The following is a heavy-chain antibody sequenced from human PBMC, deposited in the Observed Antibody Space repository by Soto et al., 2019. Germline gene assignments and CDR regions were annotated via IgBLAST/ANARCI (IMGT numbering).Heavy chain of an antibody. CDR3: ARGYYYDSSGSVAFDI. CDR2: IYHSEST. D-gene: IGHD3-22*01. Sequence: SETLSLTCAVSGYSISSGYYWGWIRQPPGKGLEWIGSIYHSESTYYNPSLKSRVTISVDTSKNQSSLKLSSVTAADTAVYYCARGYYYDSSGSVAFDIWGQGTMVTVSS. CDR1: GYSISSGYY. V-gene: IGHV4-38-2*01. J-gene: IGHJ3*02.